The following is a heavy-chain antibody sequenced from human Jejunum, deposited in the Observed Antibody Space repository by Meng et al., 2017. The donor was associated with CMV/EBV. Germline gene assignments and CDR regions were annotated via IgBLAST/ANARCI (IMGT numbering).Heavy chain of an antibody. CDR1: FSSYS. CDR2: ISTTVGLT. CDR3: ARDPDYSTNWYGGGDF. D-gene: IGHD2-2*01. Sequence: FSSYSMNWIRQAPGKGLEWVSSISTTVGLTYYADSMKGRFTISRDNGRNSLYLQMDSLRAEDTAVYYCARDPDYSTNWYGGGDFWGQGALVTVSS. V-gene: IGHV3-21*06. J-gene: IGHJ4*02.